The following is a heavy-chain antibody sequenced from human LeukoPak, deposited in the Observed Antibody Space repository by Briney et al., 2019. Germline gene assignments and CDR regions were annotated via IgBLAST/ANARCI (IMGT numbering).Heavy chain of an antibody. CDR3: ARHLEVVATTADSYYYYYYMDV. V-gene: IGHV5-51*01. Sequence: GESLKISCRGSGYSFSNCWIAWVRQMPGKGLEWMGIIYPADSETKYSPSFQGQVTISADKSISTAYLQWSSLKASDTAMYYCARHLEVVATTADSYYYYYYMDVWGKGTTVTISS. CDR2: IYPADSET. J-gene: IGHJ6*03. D-gene: IGHD5-12*01. CDR1: GYSFSNCW.